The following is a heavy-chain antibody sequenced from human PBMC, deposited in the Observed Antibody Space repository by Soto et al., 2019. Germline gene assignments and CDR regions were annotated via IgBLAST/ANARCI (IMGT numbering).Heavy chain of an antibody. CDR1: GGSISSYY. CDR3: ARVRTNWNYERHWFDP. J-gene: IGHJ5*02. Sequence: SETLSLTCTVSGGSISSYYWSWIRQPPGKGLEWIGYIYYSGSTNYNPSLKSRVTISVDTSKNQFSLKLSSVTAADTAVYYCARVRTNWNYERHWFDPWGQGTLVTVSS. CDR2: IYYSGST. D-gene: IGHD1-7*01. V-gene: IGHV4-59*08.